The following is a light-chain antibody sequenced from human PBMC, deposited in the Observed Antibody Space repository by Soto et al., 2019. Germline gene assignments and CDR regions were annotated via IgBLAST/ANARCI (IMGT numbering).Light chain of an antibody. CDR3: CSYGGRV. CDR2: EAS. CDR1: SSDVGNYNF. V-gene: IGLV2-23*01. J-gene: IGLJ3*02. Sequence: QSVLTQPASVSGSPGQSITISCTGTSSDVGNYNFVSWYQQHPGKAPKLMIYEASKRPSGVSNRFSGSKSGNTASLTISGLQAEDEADYYCCSYGGRVFGGGTKLTVL.